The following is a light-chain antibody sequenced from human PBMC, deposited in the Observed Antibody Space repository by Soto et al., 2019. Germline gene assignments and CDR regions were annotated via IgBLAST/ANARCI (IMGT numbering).Light chain of an antibody. J-gene: IGLJ1*01. V-gene: IGLV2-8*01. CDR3: FSYAGGNKV. CDR2: EVT. Sequence: QSALTQPPSASGSPGQSVTISCTGGSSDVGGYNSVSWYQPHPGKAPNLMIYEVTKRPSGVPDRFSGSKSGNTDSLTVSGLQAEDEADYYCFSYAGGNKVFGTGTKLTVL. CDR1: SSDVGGYNS.